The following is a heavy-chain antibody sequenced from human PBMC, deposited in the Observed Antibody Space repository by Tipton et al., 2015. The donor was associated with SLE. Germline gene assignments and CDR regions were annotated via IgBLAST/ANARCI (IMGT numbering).Heavy chain of an antibody. CDR2: VYTSGVT. Sequence: TLSLTCTVSGGSISNYYWSWIRQPAGKGLEWLGRVYTSGVTKYNPSLKSRVTMSVDTSNTQFSLSLYSVTAADTAVYYCATHFVRDYHHAFDIWGQGTLVTVSS. CDR3: ATHFVRDYHHAFDI. J-gene: IGHJ3*02. CDR1: GGSISNYY. D-gene: IGHD4/OR15-4a*01. V-gene: IGHV4-4*07.